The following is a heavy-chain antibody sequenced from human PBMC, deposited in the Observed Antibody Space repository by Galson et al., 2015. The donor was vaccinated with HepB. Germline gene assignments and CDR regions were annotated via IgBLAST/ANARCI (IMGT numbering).Heavy chain of an antibody. Sequence: QSGAEVKKPGESLKISCKGSGYSFTSYWIGWVRQMPGKGLEWMGIIYPGDSDTRYSPSFQGQVTISADKSISTAYLQWSSLKASDTAMYYCASRGDDILTGSFGMDVWGQGTAVTVCS. D-gene: IGHD3-9*01. V-gene: IGHV5-51*03. J-gene: IGHJ6*02. CDR2: IYPGDSDT. CDR3: ASRGDDILTGSFGMDV. CDR1: GYSFTSYW.